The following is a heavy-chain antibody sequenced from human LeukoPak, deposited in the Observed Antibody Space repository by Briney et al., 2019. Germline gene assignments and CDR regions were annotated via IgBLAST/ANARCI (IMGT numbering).Heavy chain of an antibody. D-gene: IGHD1-26*01. CDR2: LNSNGGGT. Sequence: ASVKVSCKASGYTFTDYYMHWVRQAPGQGLEWMGWLNSNGGGTNYAQKFQGRVTMTRDTSISTAYMELNRLRSDDTAVYYCARDRGGTYYGNYDAFDIWGQGTMVTVSS. V-gene: IGHV1-2*02. J-gene: IGHJ3*02. CDR1: GYTFTDYY. CDR3: ARDRGGTYYGNYDAFDI.